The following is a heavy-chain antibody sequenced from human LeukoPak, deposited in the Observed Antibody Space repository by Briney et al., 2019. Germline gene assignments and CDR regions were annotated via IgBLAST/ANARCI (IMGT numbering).Heavy chain of an antibody. CDR1: GGSISSSSYY. CDR3: ARGLRSYGGKGYNWFDP. V-gene: IGHV4-39*01. CDR2: IYYSGST. J-gene: IGHJ5*02. Sequence: PSETLSLTCTVSGGSISSSSYYWGWIRQPPGKGLEWIGSIYYSGSTYYNPSLKSRVTISVDTSKNQFSLKLSSVTAADTAVYYCARGLRSYGGKGYNWFDPWGQGTLVTVSS. D-gene: IGHD4-23*01.